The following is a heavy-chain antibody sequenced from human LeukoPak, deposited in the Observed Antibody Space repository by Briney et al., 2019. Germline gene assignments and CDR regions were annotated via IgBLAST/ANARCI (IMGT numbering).Heavy chain of an antibody. V-gene: IGHV4-59*01. CDR2: FYYSGNT. Sequence: KSSETLSLTCTVSGGSISSYYWSWIRQPPGKGLEWIGYFYYSGNTNYNPSLKSRVTMSVDMSRNQFSLKLSSVTAADTAVYYCARSTGVFNYYDSRGGAFGIWGQGTMVTVSS. CDR3: ARSTGVFNYYDSRGGAFGI. J-gene: IGHJ3*02. CDR1: GGSISSYY. D-gene: IGHD3-22*01.